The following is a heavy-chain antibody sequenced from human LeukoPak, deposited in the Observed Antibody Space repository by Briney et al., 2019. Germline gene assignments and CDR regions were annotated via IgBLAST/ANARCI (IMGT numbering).Heavy chain of an antibody. CDR2: INHSGST. Sequence: KASETLSLTCAVYGGSFSGYYWSWIRQPPGKGLEWIGEINHSGSTNYNPSLKSRVTISVDTSKNQFSLKLSSVTAADTAVYYCARGEVDTAMVFDYWGQGTLVTVSS. J-gene: IGHJ4*02. V-gene: IGHV4-34*01. CDR1: GGSFSGYY. D-gene: IGHD5-18*01. CDR3: ARGEVDTAMVFDY.